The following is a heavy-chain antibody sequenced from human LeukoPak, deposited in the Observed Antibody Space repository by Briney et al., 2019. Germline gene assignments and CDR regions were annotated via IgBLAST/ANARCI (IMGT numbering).Heavy chain of an antibody. CDR1: GGSFSGYH. V-gene: IGHV4-34*01. CDR2: INHSGST. Sequence: SETLSLTCAVYGGSFSGYHWSWIRQPPGKGLEWIGEINHSGSTNYNPSLKSRVTISVDTSKNQFSLKLSSVTAADTAVYYCAYGYSSYFDYWGQGTLDTVSS. CDR3: AYGYSSYFDY. D-gene: IGHD2-21*01. J-gene: IGHJ4*02.